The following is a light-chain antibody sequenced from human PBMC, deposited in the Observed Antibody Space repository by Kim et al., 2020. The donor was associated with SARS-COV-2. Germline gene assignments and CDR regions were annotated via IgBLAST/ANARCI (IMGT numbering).Light chain of an antibody. CDR2: DVS. CDR3: SSYTSSSTLEV. CDR1: SSDVGGYND. V-gene: IGLV2-14*03. Sequence: QSITSSCTGTSSDVGGYNDVSWYQQHPGKAPKLMIYDVSNRPSGVSNRFSGSKSGNTASLTISGLQAEDEADYYCSSYTSSSTLEVFGTGTKVTVL. J-gene: IGLJ1*01.